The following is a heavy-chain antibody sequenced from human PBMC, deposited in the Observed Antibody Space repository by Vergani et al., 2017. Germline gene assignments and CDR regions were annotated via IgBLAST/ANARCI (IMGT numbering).Heavy chain of an antibody. CDR1: GFTFSTYA. CDR2: RTGSGGST. CDR3: VKDAGSYENFFDS. J-gene: IGHJ4*02. Sequence: EVQLLESGGSLKQPGGSVRLSCAASGFTFSTYAMHWVRQAPGKGLEWVSARTGSGGSTYYADSFNGLFIISRDNSRDTLYLQMNSLRPEDTATYYCVKDAGSYENFFDSWGQGTLVTVSS. V-gene: IGHV3-23*01. D-gene: IGHD1-26*01.